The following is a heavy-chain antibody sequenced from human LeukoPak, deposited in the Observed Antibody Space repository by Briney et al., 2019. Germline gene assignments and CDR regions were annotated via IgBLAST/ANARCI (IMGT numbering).Heavy chain of an antibody. CDR1: VYTFAPYF. CDR2: INPNGGDT. J-gene: IGHJ4*02. Sequence: ASVTVSFKASVYTFAPYFIHWVRQAPGQGLEWMGRINPNGGDTNYAQKFQGRVTMTGDTSSSTAYMELSSLRPDDTSMYFCARVGFTTSWSNFDYWGQGTLVTVSS. D-gene: IGHD2-2*01. V-gene: IGHV1-2*06. CDR3: ARVGFTTSWSNFDY.